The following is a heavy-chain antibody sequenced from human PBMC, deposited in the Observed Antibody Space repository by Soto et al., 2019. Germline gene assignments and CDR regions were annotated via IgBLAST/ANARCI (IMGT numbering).Heavy chain of an antibody. V-gene: IGHV3-9*01. D-gene: IGHD3-10*01. Sequence: EVQLVESGGGLVQPGRSLRLSCAASGFTFDDYAMHWVRQAPGKGLEWVSGISWNSGSIGYADSVKGRFTISRDNAKNSLYLQMNSLRAEDTALYYCAKDRGVGAHFDYWGQGTLVTVSS. CDR3: AKDRGVGAHFDY. CDR2: ISWNSGSI. J-gene: IGHJ4*02. CDR1: GFTFDDYA.